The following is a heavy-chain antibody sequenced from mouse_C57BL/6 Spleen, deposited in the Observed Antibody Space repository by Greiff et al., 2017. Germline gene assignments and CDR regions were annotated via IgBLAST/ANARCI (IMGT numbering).Heavy chain of an antibody. CDR3: ARGDDGYYEDFDY. CDR2: ISYDGSN. V-gene: IGHV3-6*01. CDR1: GYSITSGYY. J-gene: IGHJ2*01. D-gene: IGHD2-3*01. Sequence: EVKLLESGPGLVKPSQSLSLTCSVTGYSITSGYYWNWIRQFPGNKLEWMGYISYDGSNNYNPSLKNRISITRDTSKNQFFLKLNSVTTEDTATYYCARGDDGYYEDFDYWGQGTTLTVSS.